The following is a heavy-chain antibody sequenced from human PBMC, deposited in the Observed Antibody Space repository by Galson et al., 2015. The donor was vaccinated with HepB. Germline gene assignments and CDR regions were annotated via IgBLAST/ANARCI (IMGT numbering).Heavy chain of an antibody. Sequence: SLRLSCAASGFTVSSNYMSWVRQAPGKGLEWVSVIYSGGSTYYADSVKGRFNISRHNSKNTLYLQMNSLRAEDTAVYYCARVSSFWSGSGSYAFDIWGQGTMVTVSS. CDR2: IYSGGST. V-gene: IGHV3-53*04. J-gene: IGHJ3*02. D-gene: IGHD3-10*01. CDR1: GFTVSSNY. CDR3: ARVSSFWSGSGSYAFDI.